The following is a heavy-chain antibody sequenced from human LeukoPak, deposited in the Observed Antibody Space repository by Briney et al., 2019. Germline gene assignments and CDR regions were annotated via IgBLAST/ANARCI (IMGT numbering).Heavy chain of an antibody. V-gene: IGHV4-4*07. D-gene: IGHD3-22*01. CDR3: ARDRSYDGSGQTDY. J-gene: IGHJ4*02. CDR1: GGSISSNF. CDR2: IYTSGST. Sequence: SETLSLTCTVSGGSISSNFWSWIRQPAGKGLEWIGRIYTSGSTNYNPSLKSRVTMSADTSKNQFSLKLSSVTAADTAVYYCARDRSYDGSGQTDYWGQGTLVTVSS.